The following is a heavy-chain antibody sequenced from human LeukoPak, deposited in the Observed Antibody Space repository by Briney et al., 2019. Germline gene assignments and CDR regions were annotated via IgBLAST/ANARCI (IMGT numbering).Heavy chain of an antibody. CDR3: ARDLTSGSYYGTGSY. CDR2: ISSSSSTI. CDR1: GSTFISYS. D-gene: IGHD1-26*01. Sequence: GGSLRLSCAASGSTFISYSMNWVRQAPGKGLEWVSYISSSSSTIYYADSVKGRFTISRDNAKNSLYLQMNSLRDEDTAVYYCARDLTSGSYYGTGSYWGQGTLVTVSS. V-gene: IGHV3-48*02. J-gene: IGHJ4*02.